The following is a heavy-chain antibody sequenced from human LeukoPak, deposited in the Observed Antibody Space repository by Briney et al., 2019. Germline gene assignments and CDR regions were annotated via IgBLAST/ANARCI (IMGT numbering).Heavy chain of an antibody. Sequence: GGSLRLSCAASGFTFSSYSMNWVRQAPGKGLEWVSSISSSSSYIYYADSVKGRFTISRDNAKNSLYLQMNSLRAEDTAVYYCAREVTTVTRSADAFDIWGQVTMVTVSP. CDR3: AREVTTVTRSADAFDI. V-gene: IGHV3-21*01. CDR1: GFTFSSYS. D-gene: IGHD4-17*01. CDR2: ISSSSSYI. J-gene: IGHJ3*02.